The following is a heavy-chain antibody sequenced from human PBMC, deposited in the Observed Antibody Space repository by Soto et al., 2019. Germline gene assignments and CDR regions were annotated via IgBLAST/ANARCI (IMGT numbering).Heavy chain of an antibody. D-gene: IGHD5-12*01. J-gene: IGHJ4*02. CDR2: IRSSSGYT. Sequence: GGSLRLSCAASGFTFSSYSMNWVRQAPGKGLEWVSSIRSSSGYTYYADSVKGRFTISRDNAKNSLYLQMNSLRAEDTAVYYCARASVATAGGFDYWGQGTLVTVSS. CDR1: GFTFSSYS. CDR3: ARASVATAGGFDY. V-gene: IGHV3-21*01.